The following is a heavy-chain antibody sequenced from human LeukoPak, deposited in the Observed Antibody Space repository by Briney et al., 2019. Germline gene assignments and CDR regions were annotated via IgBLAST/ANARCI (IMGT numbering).Heavy chain of an antibody. CDR1: GGSISSSNW. V-gene: IGHV4-4*02. J-gene: IGHJ4*02. D-gene: IGHD3-10*01. CDR3: ARRGMVRGVLPYY. CDR2: IYHSGST. Sequence: SGTLSLTCAVSGGSISSSNWWRWVRQPPGEGLEWIGEIYHSGSTNYNPSLKSRVTISVDKSKNQFSLKLSSVTAADTAVYYCARRGMVRGVLPYYWGQGTLVTVSS.